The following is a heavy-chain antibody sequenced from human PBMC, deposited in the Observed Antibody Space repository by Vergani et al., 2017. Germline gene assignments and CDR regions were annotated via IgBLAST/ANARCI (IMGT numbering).Heavy chain of an antibody. CDR1: GDSISAGDFY. V-gene: IGHV4-30-4*08. J-gene: IGHJ2*01. CDR3: TRDFDSAQGDYWCFDV. D-gene: IGHD3-9*01. Sequence: QVQLQESGPGLVKPSQTLSLTCVVSGDSISAGDFYWSCLRQPPGKGLEWMGYIHPTGSTYYNPYLKSRLTISVEMSKNQFALRLTSVTAADTAVYFCTRDFDSAQGDYWCFDVWGRGTLVTISS. CDR2: IHPTGST.